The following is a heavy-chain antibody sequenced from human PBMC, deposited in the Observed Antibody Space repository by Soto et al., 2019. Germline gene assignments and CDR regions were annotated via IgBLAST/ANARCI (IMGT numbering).Heavy chain of an antibody. CDR3: AGPPELTRIYYYYGMDV. D-gene: IGHD1-7*01. V-gene: IGHV1-69*12. Sequence: QVQLVQSGAEVKKPGSSVKVSCKASGGTFSSYAISWVRQAPGQGLEWMGGIIPIFGTANYAQKFQGRVTITADESPSPXYMELSSLRSEDTAVYYCAGPPELTRIYYYYGMDVWGQGTTVTVSS. J-gene: IGHJ6*02. CDR1: GGTFSSYA. CDR2: IIPIFGTA.